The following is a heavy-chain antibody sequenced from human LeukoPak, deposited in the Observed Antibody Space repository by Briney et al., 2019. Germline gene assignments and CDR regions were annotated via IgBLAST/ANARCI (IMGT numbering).Heavy chain of an antibody. Sequence: QPGRSLRLSCAASGFTFSSYAMHWVRQAPGKGLEWVAVISYDGSNKYYADSVKGRFTISRDNSKNTLYLQMNSLRAEDTAVYYCARDKWIGTYLHYYYGMDVGGQGTTVTVSS. V-gene: IGHV3-30-3*01. CDR1: GFTFSSYA. CDR2: ISYDGSNK. J-gene: IGHJ6*02. D-gene: IGHD3-10*01. CDR3: ARDKWIGTYLHYYYGMDV.